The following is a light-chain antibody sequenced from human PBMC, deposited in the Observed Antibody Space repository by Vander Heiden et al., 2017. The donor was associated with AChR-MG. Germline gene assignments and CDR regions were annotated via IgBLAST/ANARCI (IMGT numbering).Light chain of an antibody. J-gene: IGLJ2*01. CDR2: SVS. CDR1: SSDVGGYNF. CDR3: SSYTSSSTLV. Sequence: SALTQPAPVSGSPGKATTISCTGTSSDVGGYNFVAWYQQHPGKAPNLMIYSVSKRPSGVSNRFSGSKSGNTASLTISGLQEEDEADYYCSSYTSSSTLVFGGGTKLTVL. V-gene: IGLV2-14*03.